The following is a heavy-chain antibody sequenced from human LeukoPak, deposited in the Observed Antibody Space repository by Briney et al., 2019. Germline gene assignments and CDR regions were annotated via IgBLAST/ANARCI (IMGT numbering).Heavy chain of an antibody. D-gene: IGHD5-18*01. CDR2: ISSSSSYI. CDR3: ASALGYSYGYLDC. V-gene: IGHV3-21*01. CDR1: GFTFSSYS. Sequence: GGSLRLSCAASGFTFSSYSMNWVRQAPGKGLEWVSSISSSSSYIYYADSVKGRFTISRDNAKNSLYLQMNSLRAEDTAVYYCASALGYSYGYLDCWGQGTLVTVSS. J-gene: IGHJ4*02.